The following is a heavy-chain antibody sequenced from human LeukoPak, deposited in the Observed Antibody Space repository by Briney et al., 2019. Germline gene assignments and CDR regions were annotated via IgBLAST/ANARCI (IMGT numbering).Heavy chain of an antibody. CDR2: ISSSSSYI. CDR3: ARVSLYYGSSGYYVLDAFDI. D-gene: IGHD3-22*01. V-gene: IGHV3-21*01. CDR1: GFTFSSYA. J-gene: IGHJ3*02. Sequence: GGSLRLSCAASGFTFSSYAMSWVRQAPGKGLEWVSSISSSSSYIYYVDSVRGRFTTSRDNAKNSLYLQMNSLRAADTAVYYCARVSLYYGSSGYYVLDAFDIWGQGTMVTVSS.